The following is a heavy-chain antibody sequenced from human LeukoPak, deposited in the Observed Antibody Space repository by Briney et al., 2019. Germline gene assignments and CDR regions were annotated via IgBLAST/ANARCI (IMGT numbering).Heavy chain of an antibody. D-gene: IGHD5-18*01. CDR3: ARVGQGYSYGHQDY. Sequence: SETLSLTCTVSGGSISSSSYYWGWIRQPPGKGLEWIGSIYYSGSTYYNPSLKSRVTISVDTSKNQFSLKLSSVTAADTAVYYCARVGQGYSYGHQDYWGQGTLVTVSS. CDR2: IYYSGST. V-gene: IGHV4-39*07. CDR1: GGSISSSSYY. J-gene: IGHJ4*02.